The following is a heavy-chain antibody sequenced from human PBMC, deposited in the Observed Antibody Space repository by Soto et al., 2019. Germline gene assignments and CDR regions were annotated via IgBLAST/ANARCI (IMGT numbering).Heavy chain of an antibody. J-gene: IGHJ4*02. CDR1: GYTFTSYG. V-gene: IGHV1-18*01. Sequence: ASVTVSCKASGYTFTSYGIIWVRQAPGQGLEWMGWISAYNGNTNYAQKLQGRVTMTTDTSTSTAYMELRSLRSDDTAVYYCAVQYSSSWSHEAVFDYWGQGTLVTVSS. D-gene: IGHD6-13*01. CDR2: ISAYNGNT. CDR3: AVQYSSSWSHEAVFDY.